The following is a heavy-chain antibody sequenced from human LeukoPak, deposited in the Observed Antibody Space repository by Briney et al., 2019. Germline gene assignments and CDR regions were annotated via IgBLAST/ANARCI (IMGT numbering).Heavy chain of an antibody. J-gene: IGHJ4*02. CDR3: ARARRGQLVIDY. CDR1: GFTFSSYS. D-gene: IGHD6-13*01. Sequence: GGSLRLSCAASGFTFSSYSMNWVRQAAGKGLEWVSSISSSSSYIYYADSVKGRFTISRDNAKNSLYLQMNSLRAEDTAVYYCARARRGQLVIDYWGQGTLVTVSS. CDR2: ISSSSSYI. V-gene: IGHV3-21*01.